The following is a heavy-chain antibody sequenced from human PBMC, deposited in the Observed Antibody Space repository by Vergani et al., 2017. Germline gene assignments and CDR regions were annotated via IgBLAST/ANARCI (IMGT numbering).Heavy chain of an antibody. CDR3: TRIGYCSGGSCYPSY. CDR1: GFTFGDYY. J-gene: IGHJ4*02. D-gene: IGHD2-15*01. V-gene: IGHV3-73*01. CDR2: IRSKANSYAT. Sequence: VQLVESGGGLVKPGGSLRLSCAASGFTFGDYYMNWIRQAPGQGLEWVGRIRSKANSYATAYAASVKGRFTISRDDSKNTAYLQMNSLKTEDTAVYYCTRIGYCSGGSCYPSYWGQGTLVTVSS.